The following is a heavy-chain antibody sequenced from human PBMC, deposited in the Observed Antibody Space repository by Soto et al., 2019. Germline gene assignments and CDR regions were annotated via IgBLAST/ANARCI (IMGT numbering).Heavy chain of an antibody. CDR1: GFTFSSYA. Sequence: GGSLRLSCAASGFTFSSYAMIWVRQAPGKGLEWVSAISGSGGSTYYADSVKGRFTISRDNSKNTLYLQMNSLRAEDTAVYYCAKATGYSSGWPNDYWGQGTLVTVSS. CDR2: ISGSGGST. V-gene: IGHV3-23*01. J-gene: IGHJ4*02. CDR3: AKATGYSSGWPNDY. D-gene: IGHD6-19*01.